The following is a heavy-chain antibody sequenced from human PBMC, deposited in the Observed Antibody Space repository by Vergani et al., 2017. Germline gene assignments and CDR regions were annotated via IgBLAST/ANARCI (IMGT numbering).Heavy chain of an antibody. J-gene: IGHJ4*02. V-gene: IGHV5-51*01. CDR1: GYIFSNFW. CDR2: INPMDPKI. CDR3: TRHVPCGDGACLHFDH. Sequence: EKQLVQSGSETKKPGESLKISCQAFGYIFSNFWIGWVRQRPGRGLEWMGIINPMDPKIAYSPSFQGQAIMSLDKSITTAYLQWRGLKASDTAIYYCTRHVPCGDGACLHFDHWGQGTQVTVSS. D-gene: IGHD2-21*01.